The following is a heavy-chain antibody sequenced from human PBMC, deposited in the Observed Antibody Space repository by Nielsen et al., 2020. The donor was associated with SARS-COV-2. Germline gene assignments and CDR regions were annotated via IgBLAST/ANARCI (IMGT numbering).Heavy chain of an antibody. CDR2: ISGDSYYI. CDR3: AKDLDDSSRYYFGYFDY. D-gene: IGHD3-22*01. V-gene: IGHV3-21*04. CDR1: GFTFSNYS. Sequence: GGSLRLSCAGSGFTFSNYSMNWVRQAPGKGLDWVAAISGDSYYIYHSDSVKGRFTVSRDNGKNSLYLQMDSLRAEDTALYYCAKDLDDSSRYYFGYFDYWGQGTLVTVSS. J-gene: IGHJ4*02.